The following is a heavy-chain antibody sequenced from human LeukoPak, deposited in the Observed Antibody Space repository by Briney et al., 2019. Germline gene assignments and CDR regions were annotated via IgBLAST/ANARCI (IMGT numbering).Heavy chain of an antibody. Sequence: SETLSLTCAVSGYSITSGYYWGWIRQPPGKGLEWIGSIYHSGSTYYNPSLKTRVTMPVDTSKNQFSLKLSSVLAADTAVYYCARLYLRDHCSSTSCYGLYFDYWGQGTLVTVSS. V-gene: IGHV4-38-2*01. CDR1: GYSITSGYY. D-gene: IGHD2-2*01. CDR3: ARLYLRDHCSSTSCYGLYFDY. J-gene: IGHJ4*02. CDR2: IYHSGST.